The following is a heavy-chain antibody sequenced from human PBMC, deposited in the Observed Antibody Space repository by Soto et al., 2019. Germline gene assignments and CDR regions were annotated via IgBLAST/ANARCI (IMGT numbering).Heavy chain of an antibody. CDR2: INHSGST. CDR3: ARGRIRNYGSSWYV. CDR1: GGSFGGYY. J-gene: IGHJ4*02. D-gene: IGHD6-13*01. V-gene: IGHV4-34*01. Sequence: QVQLQQWGAGLLKPSETLSLTCAVFGGSFGGYYWSWIRQPPGKGLEWIGEINHSGSTNYNPSLESRVTISVDTSKNQFSLKLSSVTAADTAVYYCARGRIRNYGSSWYVWGQGSLVTVSS.